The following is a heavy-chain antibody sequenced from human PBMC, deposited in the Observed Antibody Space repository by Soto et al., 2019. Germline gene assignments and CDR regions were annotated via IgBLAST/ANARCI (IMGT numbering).Heavy chain of an antibody. V-gene: IGHV3-30*18. D-gene: IGHD1-26*01. CDR3: AKDGLVGATTDYYYGMDV. CDR2: ISYDGSNK. J-gene: IGHJ6*02. Sequence: GWSLRLACASSGFTFISYGMHWVRQAPGKGLEWVAVISYDGSNKYYADSVKGRFTISRDNSKNTLYLQMNSLRAEDTAVYYCAKDGLVGATTDYYYGMDVWGQGTTVTVSS. CDR1: GFTFISYG.